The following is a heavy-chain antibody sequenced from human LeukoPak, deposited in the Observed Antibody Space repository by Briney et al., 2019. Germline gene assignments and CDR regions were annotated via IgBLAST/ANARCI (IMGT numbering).Heavy chain of an antibody. Sequence: ASVKANCKASGYTFTSYSCNWVRQAPGQGLEWMGWISAYNGNTKYAQKLQGRVTMTTDTSTSTAYMELRSLRSDDTAVYYCARGLGGSGSYFLTFEYWGQVTLVTVSS. D-gene: IGHD1-26*01. J-gene: IGHJ4*02. CDR3: ARGLGGSGSYFLTFEY. CDR1: GYTFTSYS. CDR2: ISAYNGNT. V-gene: IGHV1-18*01.